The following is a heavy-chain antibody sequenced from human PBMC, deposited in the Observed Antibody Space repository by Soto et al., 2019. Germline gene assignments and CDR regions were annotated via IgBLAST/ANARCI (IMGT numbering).Heavy chain of an antibody. CDR2: IYPGDSDT. D-gene: IGHD3-10*01. J-gene: IGHJ6*02. CDR3: ARQEWSGEGSGSYIYYGMDV. CDR1: GYSFTSYW. Sequence: GESLKISCKGSGYSFTSYWIGWVRQMPGKGLEWMGIIYPGDSDTRYSPSFQGQVTISADKSISTAYLQWSSLKASDTAMYYCARQEWSGEGSGSYIYYGMDVWGQGTTVTVSS. V-gene: IGHV5-51*01.